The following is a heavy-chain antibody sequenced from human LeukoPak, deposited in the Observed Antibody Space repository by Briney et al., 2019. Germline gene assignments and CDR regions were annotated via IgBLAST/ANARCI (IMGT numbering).Heavy chain of an antibody. CDR2: SHTSGST. J-gene: IGHJ5*02. CDR3: ARRRGGFGEGEFDL. Sequence: SETLSLTCTVSGGSISDYFWNWVRQPPGKGLESIGYSHTSGSTDSKPSLKTRVSISLDTSKNQFSLTLISVTAADTAVYYCARRRGGFGEGEFDLWGQRAPVTVSS. CDR1: GGSISDYF. D-gene: IGHD4-17*01. V-gene: IGHV4-4*09.